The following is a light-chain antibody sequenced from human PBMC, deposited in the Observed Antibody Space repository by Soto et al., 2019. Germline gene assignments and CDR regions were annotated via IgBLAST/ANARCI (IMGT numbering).Light chain of an antibody. Sequence: ILMTQSPSTLSVSPGERATLSCRASQSVSSNLAWYQQKPGQAPRLLINGASTRATGIPARSSGSGSGTEFTLTISSLQSEDFVVYYCQQYNNWPPWTFGQGTKV. CDR2: GAS. CDR1: QSVSSN. J-gene: IGKJ1*01. CDR3: QQYNNWPPWT. V-gene: IGKV3-15*01.